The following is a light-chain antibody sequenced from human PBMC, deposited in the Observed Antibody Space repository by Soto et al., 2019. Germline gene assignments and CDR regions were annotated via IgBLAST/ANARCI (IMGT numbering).Light chain of an antibody. Sequence: EIVMTQSPDTLSVSPGERATLSCRASQSVSDRVVWYQQKSGQAPRLRIYDASSRATDIPDRFSGSGSGTDFTLTISRLEPEDFAIYYCQHYGNSLWTFGQGTRWIS. CDR1: QSVSDR. CDR2: DAS. V-gene: IGKV3-20*01. CDR3: QHYGNSLWT. J-gene: IGKJ1*01.